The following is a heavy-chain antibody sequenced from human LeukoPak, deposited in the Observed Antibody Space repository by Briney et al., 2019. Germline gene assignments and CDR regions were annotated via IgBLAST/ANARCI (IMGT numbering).Heavy chain of an antibody. V-gene: IGHV4-59*01. CDR2: IYDRGST. CDR3: ARGRTFDN. J-gene: IGHJ4*02. Sequence: SETLPLTCTVSGGSISSYYWSWIRQPPGKGLEWIGNIYDRGSTKYNPSLKSRVTISVDTSKNQFSLRLSSVTAADTAVYYCARGRTFDNWGQGTLVTVSS. CDR1: GGSISSYY.